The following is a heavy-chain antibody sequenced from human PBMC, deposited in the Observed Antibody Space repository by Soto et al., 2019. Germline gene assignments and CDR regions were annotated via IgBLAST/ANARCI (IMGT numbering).Heavy chain of an antibody. CDR2: INPANGNT. D-gene: IGHD1-26*01. J-gene: IGHJ3*01. CDR1: GFTFSDTL. CDR3: ERDIVSVGQSANDAFDV. Sequence: QVQLVQSGAELKKPGASVNISCQASGFTFSDTLINWVRQGPGQRLEWMGWINPANGNTRYSESFQGRVTISSLSSASKAYVALSDLTSEDTAVYSCERDIVSVGQSANDAFDVWGQGKMITVSS. V-gene: IGHV1-3*01.